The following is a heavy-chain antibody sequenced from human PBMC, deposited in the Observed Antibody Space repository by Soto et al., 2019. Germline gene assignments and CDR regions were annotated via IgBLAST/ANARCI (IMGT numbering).Heavy chain of an antibody. CDR1: GGSISSSSYY. Sequence: SETLSLTCTVSGGSISSSSYYWGWIRQPPGKGLEWIGSIYYSGSTYYNPSLKSRVTISVDTSKNQFSLKLSSVTAADTAVYYCARQGRITMVRGVRSPLFHFDYWGQGTLVTVSS. D-gene: IGHD3-10*01. V-gene: IGHV4-39*01. J-gene: IGHJ4*02. CDR3: ARQGRITMVRGVRSPLFHFDY. CDR2: IYYSGST.